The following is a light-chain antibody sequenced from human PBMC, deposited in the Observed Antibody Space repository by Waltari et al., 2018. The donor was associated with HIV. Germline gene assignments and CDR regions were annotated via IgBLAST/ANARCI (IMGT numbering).Light chain of an antibody. CDR1: SRDVGSYNR. Sequence: QPALTQPPSVSGSPGQSVTISCPGTSRDVGSYNRVSWYQQFPGTPPKLMIYEVSNRPSGVPDRFSGSKSGNTASLTISGLQAEDEADYYCNSYTSSDSFVFGTGTKVNVL. CDR2: EVS. J-gene: IGLJ1*01. CDR3: NSYTSSDSFV. V-gene: IGLV2-18*02.